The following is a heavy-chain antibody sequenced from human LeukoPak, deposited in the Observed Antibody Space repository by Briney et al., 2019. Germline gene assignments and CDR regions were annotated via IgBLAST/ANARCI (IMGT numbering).Heavy chain of an antibody. Sequence: SETLSLTCTVSGDSNRIYYWSWFRQPPGKGLEWLGYIHTSGSTTYTPSLRGRVAISLDTSKNPFSLRLSSAAAAASAVYYCASHSGTWGYLDVWGQGALVTVSS. CDR3: ASHSGTWGYLDV. CDR1: GDSNRIYY. D-gene: IGHD3-22*01. CDR2: IHTSGST. J-gene: IGHJ4*02. V-gene: IGHV4-4*09.